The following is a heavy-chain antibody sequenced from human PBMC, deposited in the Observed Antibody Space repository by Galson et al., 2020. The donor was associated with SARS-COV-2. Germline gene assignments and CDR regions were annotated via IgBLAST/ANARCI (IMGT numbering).Heavy chain of an antibody. Sequence: GESLKISCAASGFTFSSYSMNWVRQAPGKGLEWVSSISSSSSYIHYADSVKGRFTISRDNAKNSLYLQMNSLRAEDTAVYYCAVDTATDYYYYDGMDVWGQGTTVTVSS. D-gene: IGHD5-18*01. CDR2: ISSSSSYI. V-gene: IGHV3-21*01. CDR3: AVDTATDYYYYDGMDV. J-gene: IGHJ6*02. CDR1: GFTFSSYS.